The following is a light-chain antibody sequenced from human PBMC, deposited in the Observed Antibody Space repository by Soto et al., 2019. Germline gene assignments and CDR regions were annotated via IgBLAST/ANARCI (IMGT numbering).Light chain of an antibody. Sequence: QLVLTQSSSVSASLGSSVKLTCTLSSGHSSYIIAWHQQQPGKAPRYLMKVEGSGSFNKGSGVPDRFSGYRSGADRYLTISNLQFEDEADYYCETWDSNPWVFGGGTKLTVL. CDR3: ETWDSNPWV. CDR2: VEGSGSF. J-gene: IGLJ3*02. CDR1: SGHSSYI. V-gene: IGLV4-60*02.